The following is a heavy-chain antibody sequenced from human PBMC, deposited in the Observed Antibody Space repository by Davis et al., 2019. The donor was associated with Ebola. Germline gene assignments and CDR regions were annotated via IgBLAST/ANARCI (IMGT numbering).Heavy chain of an antibody. J-gene: IGHJ6*03. CDR3: ARTGPRESYSGSWYYYYSYMDV. CDR1: GFTFSSYS. Sequence: GGSLRLSCAASGFTFSSYSMNWVRQAPGKGLEWVSSISSSSSYIYYADSVKGRFTISRDNAKNTLYLQMNALRAEDTAVYYCARTGPRESYSGSWYYYYSYMDVWGAGTTVTVSS. V-gene: IGHV3-21*04. CDR2: ISSSSSYI. D-gene: IGHD6-13*01.